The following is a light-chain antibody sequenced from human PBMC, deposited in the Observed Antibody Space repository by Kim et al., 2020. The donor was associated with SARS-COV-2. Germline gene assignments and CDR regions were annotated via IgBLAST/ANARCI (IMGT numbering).Light chain of an antibody. CDR1: QTISGY. Sequence: DIQMTQSPSSLSASVGDRVTITCGASQTISGYLNWYQQKPGKAPKLLIYAASSLLGGVPSRFSGSGSGTDFTLTISSLQPEDFATYHCQQSYSTPPTFGQGTKVDIK. J-gene: IGKJ1*01. CDR2: AAS. V-gene: IGKV1-39*01. CDR3: QQSYSTPPT.